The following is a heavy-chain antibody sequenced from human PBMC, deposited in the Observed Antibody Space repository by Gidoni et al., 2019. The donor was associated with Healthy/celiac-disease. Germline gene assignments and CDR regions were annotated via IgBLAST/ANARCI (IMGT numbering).Heavy chain of an antibody. V-gene: IGHV4-30-4*01. J-gene: IGHJ4*02. CDR3: ANQLVGYYFDY. Sequence: QVQLQESGPGLVKPSQTLSLTCTVSGGSISSDDYYWSWIRQPPGKGLEWIGYISYSGSTYYNPSLKSRLTISVDTSKNQFSLKLSSVTAADTAVYYCANQLVGYYFDYWGQGTLVTGSS. D-gene: IGHD6-6*01. CDR2: ISYSGST. CDR1: GGSISSDDYY.